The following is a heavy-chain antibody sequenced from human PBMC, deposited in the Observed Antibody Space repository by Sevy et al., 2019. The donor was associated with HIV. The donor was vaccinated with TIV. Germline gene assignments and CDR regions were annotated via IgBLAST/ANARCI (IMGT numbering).Heavy chain of an antibody. V-gene: IGHV5-51*01. CDR1: GNSFTSSW. CDR3: ARRGAGGGWYHFDY. J-gene: IGHJ4*02. Sequence: GQSLKIPCKASGNSFTSSWNDWVRPISGKGLEWMGIIYTTDSDARDSPSFEGQVTIPVDKSIGTAYLQWSSLKASDTAMYYCARRGAGGGWYHFDYWGQGTLVTVSS. D-gene: IGHD6-19*01. CDR2: IYTTDSDA.